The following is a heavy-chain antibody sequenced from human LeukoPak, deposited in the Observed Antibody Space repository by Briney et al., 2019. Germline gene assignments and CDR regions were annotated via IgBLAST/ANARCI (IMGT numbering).Heavy chain of an antibody. V-gene: IGHV4-39*01. CDR2: IYYSGST. CDR3: ARTRSGYSYGFNY. Sequence: PSETLSLTCTVSGGSISSSSYYWGWIRQPPGKGLEWIGSIYYSGSTYYNPSLKSRVTISVDTSKNQFSLKVNSVTAADTSVYYCARTRSGYSYGFNYWGQGALVTASS. J-gene: IGHJ4*02. CDR1: GGSISSSSYY. D-gene: IGHD5-18*01.